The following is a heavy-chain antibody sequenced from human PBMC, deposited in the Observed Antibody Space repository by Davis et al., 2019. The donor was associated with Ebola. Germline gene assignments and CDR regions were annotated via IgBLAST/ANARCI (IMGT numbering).Heavy chain of an antibody. J-gene: IGHJ4*02. CDR1: GYTFTSYA. CDR3: ARVGGESAGDYVGAFDY. CDR2: INTNTGNP. D-gene: IGHD4-17*01. Sequence: ASVQVSCKASGYTFTSYAMNLVRQAPGQGLEWMGWINTNTGNPTYAQGFTGRFVFSLDTSVSTAYLQLSSLKAEDTAVYYCARVGGESAGDYVGAFDYWGQGTLVTVSS. V-gene: IGHV7-4-1*02.